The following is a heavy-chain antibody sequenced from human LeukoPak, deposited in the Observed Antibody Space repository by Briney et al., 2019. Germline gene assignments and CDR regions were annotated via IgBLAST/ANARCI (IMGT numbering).Heavy chain of an antibody. Sequence: SEILSLTCTVSGYSISSGYYWGWTRQPPGKGLEWRGSIYHSGSTYYNPSLKSRVTISVDTSNSHVSLKLTSLNAADTSVYYCARYVYWSRYHFDFWGQGTMVTVSS. D-gene: IGHD3-3*01. V-gene: IGHV4-38-2*02. CDR1: GYSISSGYY. CDR3: ARYVYWSRYHFDF. CDR2: IYHSGST. J-gene: IGHJ4*02.